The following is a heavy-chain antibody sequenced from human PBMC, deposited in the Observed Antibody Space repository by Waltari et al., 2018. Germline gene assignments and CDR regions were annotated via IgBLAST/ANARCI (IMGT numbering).Heavy chain of an antibody. D-gene: IGHD5-18*01. J-gene: IGHJ4*02. CDR1: GGSISSSY. CDR3: ARFLPDRGYNYGYNY. CDR2: IYYSWST. V-gene: IGHV4-59*01. Sequence: QVQLQESGPGLVKPSETLSLTCTVSGGSISSSYWSWIRHPPGKGLEWIGCIYYSWSTHYNPSLQSRVTISVDTSKNQFSLKLSSVTAADTAVYYCARFLPDRGYNYGYNYWGQGTLVTVSS.